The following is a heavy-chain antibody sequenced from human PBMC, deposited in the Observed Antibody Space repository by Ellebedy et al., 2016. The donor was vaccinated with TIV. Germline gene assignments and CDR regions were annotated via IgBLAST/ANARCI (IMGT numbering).Heavy chain of an antibody. D-gene: IGHD6-19*01. V-gene: IGHV3-7*01. CDR1: GFPFVSYC. J-gene: IGHJ4*02. Sequence: GESLKISCAASGFPFVSYCMSWVRQAPGKGLEWVANIKHDGSDTSYVDSVKGRFTVSSDNAKHSVYLQMNSLRDEDTAVYYCAREPNGWYHFDSWGQGTLVTVSS. CDR2: IKHDGSDT. CDR3: AREPNGWYHFDS.